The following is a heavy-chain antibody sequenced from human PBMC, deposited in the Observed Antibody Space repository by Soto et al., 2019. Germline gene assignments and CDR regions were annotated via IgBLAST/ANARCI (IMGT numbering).Heavy chain of an antibody. J-gene: IGHJ5*02. CDR2: ISYDGSNK. D-gene: IGHD4-17*01. Sequence: QVQLVESGGGVVQPGRSLRLSCAASGFTFSSYGMHWVRQAPGKGLEWVAVISYDGSNKYYADSVKGRFTISRDNSKNTLYLQMNSLRAEDTAVYYCATLVMTTGSWGQGTLVTVSS. CDR1: GFTFSSYG. V-gene: IGHV3-30*03. CDR3: ATLVMTTGS.